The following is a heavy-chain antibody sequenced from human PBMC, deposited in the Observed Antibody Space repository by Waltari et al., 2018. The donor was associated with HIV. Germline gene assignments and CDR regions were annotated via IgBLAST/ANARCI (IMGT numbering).Heavy chain of an antibody. J-gene: IGHJ4*02. Sequence: EVQLVESGGGLVLPGASLRLSCAASGFNFNFYNMNWVRQAPGKGLEWLSYISSTGNSRYDADSVKGRCTISRDNAKNSLYLDMNSLRDDDTAVYYCARDPGSNFWSGYLDHWGQGVLVTVSS. CDR1: GFNFNFYN. D-gene: IGHD3-3*01. CDR2: ISSTGNSR. V-gene: IGHV3-48*02. CDR3: ARDPGSNFWSGYLDH.